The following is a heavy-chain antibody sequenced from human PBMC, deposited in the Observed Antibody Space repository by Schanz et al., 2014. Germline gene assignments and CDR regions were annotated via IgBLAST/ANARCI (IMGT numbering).Heavy chain of an antibody. J-gene: IGHJ6*02. Sequence: QVQLVESGGGVVRPGRSLRLSCAASGFTFSDYYMAWIRQAPGKGLEWVSHISGSSIHKNYADSVKGRFSISRDNGETSVYLQINSLRVEDTAVYYCARAQGVIRLYYGVDVWGQGTTVTVSS. V-gene: IGHV3-11*05. CDR2: ISGSSIHK. CDR1: GFTFSDYY. D-gene: IGHD3-10*01. CDR3: ARAQGVIRLYYGVDV.